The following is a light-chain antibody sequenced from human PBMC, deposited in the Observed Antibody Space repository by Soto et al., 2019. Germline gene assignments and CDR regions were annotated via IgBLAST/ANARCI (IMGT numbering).Light chain of an antibody. CDR2: DVS. CDR3: CSYARSYILV. CDR1: SSDVGGYNY. Sequence: QSALTQPRSVSGSPGQSVTISCTGTSSDVGGYNYVSWYQKHPGKAPKFMIYDVSKRPSGVPDRFSGSKSGNTASLTISGLQAEDEADYYCCSYARSYILVFGGGTQLTVL. J-gene: IGLJ2*01. V-gene: IGLV2-11*02.